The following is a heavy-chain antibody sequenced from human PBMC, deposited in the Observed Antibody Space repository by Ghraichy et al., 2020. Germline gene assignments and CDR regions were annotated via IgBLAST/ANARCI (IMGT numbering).Heavy chain of an antibody. D-gene: IGHD6-19*01. Sequence: ASVKVSCKASGYTFTSYGISWVRQAPGQGLEWMGWISAYNGNTNYAQKLQGRFTMTTDTSTSTAYMELRSLRSDDTAVYYCARLGNGQWLAHYYYYGMDVWGQGTTVTVSS. CDR2: ISAYNGNT. CDR1: GYTFTSYG. CDR3: ARLGNGQWLAHYYYYGMDV. V-gene: IGHV1-18*04. J-gene: IGHJ6*02.